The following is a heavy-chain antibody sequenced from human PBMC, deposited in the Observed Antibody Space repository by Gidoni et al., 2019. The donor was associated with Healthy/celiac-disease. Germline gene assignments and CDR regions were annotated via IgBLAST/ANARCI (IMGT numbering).Heavy chain of an antibody. Sequence: EVLLVESGGGVVRPGGSLMLSSPASGFTSAHHGRSWVLQAPGKGLEWVSGINWNGGSTGYADSVKGRFTISRDNAKNSLYLQMNSLRAEDTALYYCARDQGMDVWGQGTTVTVSS. V-gene: IGHV3-20*03. CDR2: INWNGGST. J-gene: IGHJ6*02. CDR1: GFTSAHHG. CDR3: ARDQGMDV.